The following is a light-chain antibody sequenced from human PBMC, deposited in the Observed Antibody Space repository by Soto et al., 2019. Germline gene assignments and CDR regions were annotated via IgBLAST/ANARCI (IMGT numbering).Light chain of an antibody. CDR3: SSYTSSSTPYV. J-gene: IGLJ1*01. CDR2: DVS. Sequence: QSALTQPSSVSGSPGQSITISCTGTSSDVGGYNYVSWYQQPPGKAPKLMIYDVSNRPSGVSNRFSGSKSGNTASLTISGLQAEDEADYYCSSYTSSSTPYVFGTGTKVNVL. CDR1: SSDVGGYNY. V-gene: IGLV2-14*01.